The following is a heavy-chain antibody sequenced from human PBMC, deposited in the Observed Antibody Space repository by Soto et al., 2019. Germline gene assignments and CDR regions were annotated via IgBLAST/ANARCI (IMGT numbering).Heavy chain of an antibody. CDR2: IVPILGPA. CDR1: GGTFNTFA. CDR3: ARAAKSYFDS. J-gene: IGHJ4*02. V-gene: IGHV1-69*06. Sequence: QVQLVQSGAEVKKPGSSVNVSCKASGGTFNTFAISWVRQAPGQGLEYLGGIVPILGPAFYAQRFQGRVTITAEKSTNTAYLELTSLSSEDTAVYYCARAAKSYFDSWGQGTQVTVSS.